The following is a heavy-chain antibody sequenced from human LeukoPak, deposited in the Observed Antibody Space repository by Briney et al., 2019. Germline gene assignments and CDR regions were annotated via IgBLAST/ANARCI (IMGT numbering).Heavy chain of an antibody. CDR3: ARGPTTSIQLLP. Sequence: ASVKVSRKASGYTFTGYYMHWVRQAPGQGLEWMGWINPNSGGTNYAQKFQGWVTMTRDTSISTAYMELSRLRSDDTAVYYCARGPTTSIQLLPWGQGTLVTVSS. CDR2: INPNSGGT. CDR1: GYTFTGYY. D-gene: IGHD5-18*01. V-gene: IGHV1-2*04. J-gene: IGHJ5*02.